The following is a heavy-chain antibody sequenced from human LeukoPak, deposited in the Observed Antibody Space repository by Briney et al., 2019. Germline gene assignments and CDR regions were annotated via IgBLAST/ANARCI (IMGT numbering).Heavy chain of an antibody. D-gene: IGHD5-12*01. Sequence: PGGSLTLSCEASGFALSSNYISWVRQAPGKGLEWVSLVYSDGSIWLADTEKGRFKMGRDISRNTLDIQMNSLRVDDRAVYFCARDRDRYRGINGDGDAFDVWGQGTLVTVSS. CDR1: GFALSSNY. CDR3: ARDRDRYRGINGDGDAFDV. CDR2: VYSDGSI. J-gene: IGHJ3*01. V-gene: IGHV3-53*01.